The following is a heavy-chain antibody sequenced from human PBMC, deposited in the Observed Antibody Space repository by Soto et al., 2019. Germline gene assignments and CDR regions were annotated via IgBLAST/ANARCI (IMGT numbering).Heavy chain of an antibody. V-gene: IGHV3-9*01. Sequence: EVQLVESGGGLVQPGRSLRLSCAASGFTFDDYAMHWVRQAPGKGLEWVSGISWNSGSIGYADSVKGRFTISRDNAKNSLYLQMNSLRAEDTALYYCAKDQDAELAAAAVDYWGQGTLVTVSS. CDR3: AKDQDAELAAAAVDY. J-gene: IGHJ4*02. D-gene: IGHD6-13*01. CDR2: ISWNSGSI. CDR1: GFTFDDYA.